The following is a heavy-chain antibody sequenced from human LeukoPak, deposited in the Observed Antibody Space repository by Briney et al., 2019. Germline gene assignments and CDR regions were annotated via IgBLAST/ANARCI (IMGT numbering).Heavy chain of an antibody. V-gene: IGHV3-66*01. CDR1: GFTVSSNY. J-gene: IGHJ6*02. CDR2: IYSGGST. CDR3: ARDVTMVRGVTGYGMDV. Sequence: GGSLRLSCAAPGFTVSSNYMSWVRQAPGKGLEWVSVIYSGGSTYYADSVKGRFTISRDNSKNTLYLQMNSLRAEDTAVYYCARDVTMVRGVTGYGMDVWGQGTTVTVSS. D-gene: IGHD3-10*01.